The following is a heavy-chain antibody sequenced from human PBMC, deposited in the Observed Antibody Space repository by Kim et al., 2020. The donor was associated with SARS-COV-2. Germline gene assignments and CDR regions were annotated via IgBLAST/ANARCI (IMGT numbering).Heavy chain of an antibody. J-gene: IGHJ5*02. V-gene: IGHV2-5*02. Sequence: SGPTLVNPTQTLTLTCTFSGFSLSTYGVSVGWIRRAPGKALEWLAVIYWDNDNRLSPFLETRLTITKDTPKNQVVLTMTNMDVADTATYFCAHSPSYNWFDAWGQGTLVTVSS. CDR1: GFSLSTYGVS. CDR2: IYWDNDN. CDR3: AHSPSYNWFDA.